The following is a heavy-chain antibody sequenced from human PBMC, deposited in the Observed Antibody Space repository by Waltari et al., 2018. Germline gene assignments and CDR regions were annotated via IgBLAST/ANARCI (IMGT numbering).Heavy chain of an antibody. Sequence: QVQLLESGPGLVKPSETLSLTCTVSGGPIDTSYWSWTRQPPGKGLGWIAYIFHTGSTNYNPSLKSRVTMSVDTSKNQFSLKLSSVTAADTAVYFCARVANSGYDDRGHFDFWGQGTLVTVSS. CDR2: IFHTGST. V-gene: IGHV4-59*01. J-gene: IGHJ4*02. CDR3: ARVANSGYDDRGHFDF. CDR1: GGPIDTSY. D-gene: IGHD5-12*01.